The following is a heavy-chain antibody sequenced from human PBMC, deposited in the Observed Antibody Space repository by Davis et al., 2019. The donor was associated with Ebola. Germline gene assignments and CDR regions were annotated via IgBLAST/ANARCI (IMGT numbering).Heavy chain of an antibody. D-gene: IGHD6-25*01. CDR1: GFTFTNYW. J-gene: IGHJ4*02. Sequence: GESLKISCAASGFTFTNYWMTWVRQAPGKGLEWVSYISSGGHTIYYADSVKGRFTVSRDNAKNSLSLQMNSLRAEDTSVYYCARDSAAYFFDFWGQGALVTVSS. V-gene: IGHV3-48*04. CDR2: ISSGGHTI. CDR3: ARDSAAYFFDF.